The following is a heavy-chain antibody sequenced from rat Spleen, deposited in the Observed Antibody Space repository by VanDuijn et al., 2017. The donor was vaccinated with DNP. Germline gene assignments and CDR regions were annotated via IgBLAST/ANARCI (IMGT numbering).Heavy chain of an antibody. CDR3: ARWTIYFDY. V-gene: IGHV3-3*01. J-gene: IGHJ2*01. CDR2: INSAGTT. Sequence: EVQLQESGPGLVKPSQSLSLTCSVTGYSITSSYRWNWIRKFPGNKLEWMGYINSAGTTNYNPSLKSRISITRDTSKNQFFLQVNSVTTEDTATYYCARWTIYFDYWGQGVVVTVSS. CDR1: GYSITSSYR.